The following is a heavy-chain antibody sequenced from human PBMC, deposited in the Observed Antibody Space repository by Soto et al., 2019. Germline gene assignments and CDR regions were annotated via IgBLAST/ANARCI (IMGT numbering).Heavy chain of an antibody. V-gene: IGHV3-9*01. CDR1: GFTFDNYA. J-gene: IGHJ4*02. CDR2: ISWNSGNT. D-gene: IGHD2-2*01. Sequence: EVQLVESGGGLVQPGRSLRLSCAASGFTFDNYAMHWVRQAPGKGLEWASSISWNSGNTDYAGSVKGRFIISRDSAKNSLYLQMNSLRAEDTAVYYCARSPQYCSSTNCRAYFAYGGQGTLVTVSS. CDR3: ARSPQYCSSTNCRAYFAY.